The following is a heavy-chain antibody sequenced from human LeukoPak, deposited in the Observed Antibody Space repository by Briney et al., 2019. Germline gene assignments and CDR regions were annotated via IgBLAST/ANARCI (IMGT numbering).Heavy chain of an antibody. V-gene: IGHV4-30-2*01. CDR1: GGSISSGGYS. Sequence: SETLSLTCTVSGGSISSGGYSWSWIRQPPGKGLEWIGYIYHSGSTYYNPSLKSRVTISVDRSKNQFSLKLSSVTAADTAVYYCARSQYYDILTGYYNWFDPWGQGTLVTVSS. CDR2: IYHSGST. D-gene: IGHD3-9*01. J-gene: IGHJ5*02. CDR3: ARSQYYDILTGYYNWFDP.